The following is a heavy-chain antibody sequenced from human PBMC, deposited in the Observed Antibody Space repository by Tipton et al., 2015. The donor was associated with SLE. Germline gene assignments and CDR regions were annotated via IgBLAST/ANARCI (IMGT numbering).Heavy chain of an antibody. CDR2: IYHSGST. CDR1: GGSISSGGYS. J-gene: IGHJ4*02. CDR3: ARIPTWYSQQLSFDY. D-gene: IGHD6-13*01. V-gene: IGHV4-30-2*01. Sequence: TLSLTCAVSGGSISSGGYSWSWIRQPPGKGLEWIGYIYHSGSTNYNPSLRSRVTISVDTSKNQFSLKLSSVTAADTAVYYCARIPTWYSQQLSFDYWGQGTLVTVSS.